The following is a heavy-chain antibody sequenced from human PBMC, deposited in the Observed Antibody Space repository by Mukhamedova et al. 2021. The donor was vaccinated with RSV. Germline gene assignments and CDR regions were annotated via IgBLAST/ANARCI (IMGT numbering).Heavy chain of an antibody. CDR2: ISAYNGNT. Sequence: GLEWMGWISAYNGNTNYAQKLQGRVTMTTDTSTSTAYMELRSLRSDDTAVYYCARESERWLDPWGQGTLVTVSS. CDR3: ARESERWLDP. J-gene: IGHJ5*02. V-gene: IGHV1-18*01.